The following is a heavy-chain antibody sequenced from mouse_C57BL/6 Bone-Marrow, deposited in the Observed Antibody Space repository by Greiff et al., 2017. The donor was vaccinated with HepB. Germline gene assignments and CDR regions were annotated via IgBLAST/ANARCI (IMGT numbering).Heavy chain of an antibody. J-gene: IGHJ4*01. CDR1: GFTFTDYY. V-gene: IGHV7-3*01. D-gene: IGHD1-1*01. CDR3: AREGWMGGSRFYYAMDY. Sequence: EVKLQESGGGLVQPGGSLSLSCAASGFTFTDYYMSWVRQPPGKALEWLGFIRNKANGYTTEYSASVKGRFTISRDNSQSILYLQMNALRAEDSATYYCAREGWMGGSRFYYAMDYWGQGTSVTVSS. CDR2: IRNKANGYTT.